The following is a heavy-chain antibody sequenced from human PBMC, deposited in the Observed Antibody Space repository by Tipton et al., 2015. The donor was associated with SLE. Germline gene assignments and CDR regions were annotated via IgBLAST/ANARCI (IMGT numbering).Heavy chain of an antibody. CDR3: ARARDEVPAAFFDY. Sequence: SLRLSCAASGFTVSSNYMSWVRQAPGKGLEWASVIYSGGSTYYADSVKGRFTISRDNSKNTLYLQMSSLRAEDTAVYYCARARDEVPAAFFDYWGQGTLVTVSS. CDR1: GFTVSSNY. V-gene: IGHV3-66*02. J-gene: IGHJ4*02. CDR2: IYSGGST. D-gene: IGHD2-2*01.